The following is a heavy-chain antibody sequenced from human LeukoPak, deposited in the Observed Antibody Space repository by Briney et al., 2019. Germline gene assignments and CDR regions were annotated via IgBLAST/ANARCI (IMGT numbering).Heavy chain of an antibody. CDR2: INNDGSST. CDR3: VRDNGGEHL. CDR1: GYTFGSYW. J-gene: IGHJ4*02. Sequence: SGGSLRLSCAASGYTFGSYWMYWVRRAPGKGLVWVSRINNDGSSTIYADSVKGRFTISRDNAKNTLYLQMNSLRDDDTAVYYCVRDNGGEHLWGQGTLVTVSS. D-gene: IGHD3-16*01. V-gene: IGHV3-74*01.